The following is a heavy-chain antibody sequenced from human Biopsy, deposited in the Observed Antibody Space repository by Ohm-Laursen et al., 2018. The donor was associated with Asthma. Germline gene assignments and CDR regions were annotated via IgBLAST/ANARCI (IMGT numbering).Heavy chain of an antibody. D-gene: IGHD3-10*01. J-gene: IGHJ4*02. V-gene: IGHV2-5*02. Sequence: PTQTLTLTCTVSGLSLSTLGVGVGWFRQPPGKALEWLAHIFLDDAKRYSPSLKSRLTIAKDTSRNQVVLTMTNMDPVDTGTYFCAHAQTSWNYYGSRNYLYHFDSWGQGTLVTVSS. CDR2: IFLDDAK. CDR1: GLSLSTLGVG. CDR3: AHAQTSWNYYGSRNYLYHFDS.